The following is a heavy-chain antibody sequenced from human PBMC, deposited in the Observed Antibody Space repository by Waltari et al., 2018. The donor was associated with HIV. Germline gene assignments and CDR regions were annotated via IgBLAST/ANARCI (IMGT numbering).Heavy chain of an antibody. D-gene: IGHD6-19*01. CDR2: INPNSGGT. V-gene: IGHV1-2*06. CDR3: AMRSSGWYYFDY. J-gene: IGHJ4*02. CDR1: GYTFTGYY. Sequence: QVQLVQSGAEVKKPGASVQVSCKASGYTFTGYYMPLVRQAPGQGLEWMGRINPNSGGTNYAQKFQGRVTMTRDTSISTAYMELSRLRSDDTAVYYCAMRSSGWYYFDYWGQGTLVTVSS.